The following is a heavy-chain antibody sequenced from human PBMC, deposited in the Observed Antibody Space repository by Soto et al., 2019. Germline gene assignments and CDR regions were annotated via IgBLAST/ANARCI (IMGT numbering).Heavy chain of an antibody. J-gene: IGHJ6*02. D-gene: IGHD6-13*01. CDR1: GFTFSSYG. V-gene: IGHV3-30*18. CDR2: ISYDGSNK. CDR3: AKVCYSSSWYHYYYGMDV. Sequence: GGCLRLSCAASGFTFSSYGMHWVRQAPGKGLEWVAVISYDGSNKYYADSVKGRFTISRDNSKNTLYLQMNSLRAEDTAVYYCAKVCYSSSWYHYYYGMDVWGQGTKVTVSS.